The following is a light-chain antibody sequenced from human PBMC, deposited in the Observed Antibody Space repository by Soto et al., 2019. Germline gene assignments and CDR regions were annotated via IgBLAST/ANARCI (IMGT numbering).Light chain of an antibody. CDR2: EVS. Sequence: QSALTQPASVSGSPGQSITISCTGTSSDVGGYNYVSWYQQHPGKAPKLMIYEVSNRPSGISNRFSGSKSGNTASLTISVLQAEDEADYYCSSYRSSTTLAVFGGGTKVTVL. CDR3: SSYRSSTTLAV. J-gene: IGLJ3*02. CDR1: SSDVGGYNY. V-gene: IGLV2-14*01.